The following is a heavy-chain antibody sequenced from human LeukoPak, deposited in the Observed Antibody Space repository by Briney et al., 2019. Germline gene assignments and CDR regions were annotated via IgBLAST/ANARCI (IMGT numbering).Heavy chain of an antibody. Sequence: ASVKVSCEVSGYTLTELSMHWVRQAPGKGLEWMGGFDPEDGETIYAQKFQGRVTMTEDTSTDTAYMELSSLRSEDTAVYYCATGYYGSGRHHYFDYWGQGTLVTVSS. CDR3: ATGYYGSGRHHYFDY. CDR1: GYTLTELS. D-gene: IGHD3-10*01. CDR2: FDPEDGET. J-gene: IGHJ4*02. V-gene: IGHV1-24*01.